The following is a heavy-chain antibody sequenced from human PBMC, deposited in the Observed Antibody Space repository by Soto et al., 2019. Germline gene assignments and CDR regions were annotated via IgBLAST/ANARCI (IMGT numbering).Heavy chain of an antibody. CDR3: ARHHGPTTSENWFDP. J-gene: IGHJ5*02. CDR2: ISTYSGDT. CDR1: GYTFFTYD. Sequence: VASVKVSCKASGYTFFTYDISWVRQAPGQGLELMGWISTYSGDTKYAQKFQGRVTMTTDTSTTTAYLELRSLRSDDTAVYYCARHHGPTTSENWFDPWGQGTLVTVYS. V-gene: IGHV1-18*01. D-gene: IGHD5-12*01.